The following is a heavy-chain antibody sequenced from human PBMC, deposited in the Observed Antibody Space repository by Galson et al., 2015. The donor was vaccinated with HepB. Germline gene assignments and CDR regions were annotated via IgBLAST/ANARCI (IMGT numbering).Heavy chain of an antibody. D-gene: IGHD6-13*01. CDR2: IWYDGNNK. CDR1: GFTFSTYG. CDR3: ARDSSYSSSWYDH. Sequence: SLRLSCAAPGFTFSTYGMHWLRQAPGKGLEWVAVIWYDGNNKDYADSVKGRFTISRDNSKNTLYLQMNSLRVEDTAVYYCARDSSYSSSWYDHWGQGTLVTVSS. V-gene: IGHV3-33*01. J-gene: IGHJ5*02.